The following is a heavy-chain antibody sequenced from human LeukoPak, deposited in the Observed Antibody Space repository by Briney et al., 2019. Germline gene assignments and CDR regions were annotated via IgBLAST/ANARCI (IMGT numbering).Heavy chain of an antibody. Sequence: GGSLRLSCAASGFTFRSYAMSWVRQAPGKGLEWVSAISGSGGTTYFADSVRGRFTISRDNSKNTLYLQMNSLRAEDTAVYYCAAASSGSYFLHYYYYGMDVWGQGTTVTVSS. CDR3: AAASSGSYFLHYYYYGMDV. CDR2: ISGSGGTT. D-gene: IGHD1-26*01. J-gene: IGHJ6*02. CDR1: GFTFRSYA. V-gene: IGHV3-23*01.